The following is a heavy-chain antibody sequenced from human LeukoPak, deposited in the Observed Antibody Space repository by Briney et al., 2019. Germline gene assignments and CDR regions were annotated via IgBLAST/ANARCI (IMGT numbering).Heavy chain of an antibody. Sequence: GGSLRLSCAASGFTFSDYYMTWIRQAPGRGLEWVSYIGNSAGSIYYADSVKGRFTISRDNAKNSLYLQINSLRGEGTAVYYCARDLRYYDFWSGFSNWGQGTLVTVSS. J-gene: IGHJ4*02. V-gene: IGHV3-11*01. CDR2: IGNSAGSI. CDR1: GFTFSDYY. CDR3: ARDLRYYDFWSGFSN. D-gene: IGHD3-3*01.